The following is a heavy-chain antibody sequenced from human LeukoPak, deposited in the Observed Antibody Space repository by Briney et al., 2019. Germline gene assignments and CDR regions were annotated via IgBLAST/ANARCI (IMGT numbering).Heavy chain of an antibody. Sequence: SETLSLTCTVSGGSISSYYWSWIRQPAGKGLEWIGHIYGTGSTNYNPSLKSRVTMSVDTSKNQFSLRLRSVTAADTAVYYCPRQIASAGTAGFDFWDQGALVTVSS. J-gene: IGHJ4*02. CDR1: GGSISSYY. CDR3: PRQIASAGTAGFDF. D-gene: IGHD6-13*01. V-gene: IGHV4-4*07. CDR2: IYGTGST.